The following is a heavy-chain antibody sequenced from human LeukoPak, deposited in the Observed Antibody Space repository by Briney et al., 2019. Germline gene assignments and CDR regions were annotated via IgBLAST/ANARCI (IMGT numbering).Heavy chain of an antibody. J-gene: IGHJ6*03. CDR3: ARWVAAAGYYYMDV. CDR2: IIPVFGTA. Sequence: SVKVSSKASGGTFSSYAISWVRQAPGQGLEWMGGIIPVFGTANYAQKFQGRVTITTDESTSTAYMELSSLRSEDTAVYYCARWVAAAGYYYMDVWGKGTTVTVSS. CDR1: GGTFSSYA. D-gene: IGHD6-13*01. V-gene: IGHV1-69*05.